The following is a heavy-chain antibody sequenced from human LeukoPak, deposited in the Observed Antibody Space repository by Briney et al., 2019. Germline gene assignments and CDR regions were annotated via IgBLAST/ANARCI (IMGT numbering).Heavy chain of an antibody. CDR3: ARARIRSSWYFDY. CDR2: ISSSSSYI. CDR1: GFTFSSYS. D-gene: IGHD6-13*01. Sequence: GGSLRLSCAASGFTFSSYSMNWVRQAPGKGLEWVSSISSSSSYIYYADSVKGRFTISRDNAKNSLYLQMNSLRAEDTAVYYCARARIRSSWYFDYWGQGTLVTVSS. V-gene: IGHV3-21*01. J-gene: IGHJ4*02.